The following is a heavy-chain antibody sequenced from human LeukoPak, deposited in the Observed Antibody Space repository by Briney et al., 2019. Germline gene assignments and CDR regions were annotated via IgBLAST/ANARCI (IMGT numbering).Heavy chain of an antibody. CDR1: GFTFDEYG. V-gene: IGHV3-23*01. D-gene: IGHD1-26*01. CDR2: ISGGGDIT. CDR3: AKAHSGSFYSGIH. J-gene: IGHJ4*02. Sequence: GGSLRLSCAASGFTFDEYGMSWVRQAPGKGLEWVSAISGGGDITYYAGSVKGRFTISRDNSKNTLYLQVSSLRADDTAVYYCAKAHSGSFYSGIHWGQGTLVTVSS.